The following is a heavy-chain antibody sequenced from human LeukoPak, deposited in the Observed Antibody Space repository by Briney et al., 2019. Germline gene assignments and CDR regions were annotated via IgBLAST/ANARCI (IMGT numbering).Heavy chain of an antibody. D-gene: IGHD3-22*01. CDR1: GYTFTGYY. Sequence: ASVKVSCKASGYTFTGYYMHWVRQAPGQGLEWMGWINPNGGGTNYAQKFQGRVTMTRDTSISTAYMELSRLRSDDTAVYYCARLDYDSSGYYPEIDYWGQGTLVTVSS. CDR3: ARLDYDSSGYYPEIDY. J-gene: IGHJ4*02. V-gene: IGHV1-2*02. CDR2: INPNGGGT.